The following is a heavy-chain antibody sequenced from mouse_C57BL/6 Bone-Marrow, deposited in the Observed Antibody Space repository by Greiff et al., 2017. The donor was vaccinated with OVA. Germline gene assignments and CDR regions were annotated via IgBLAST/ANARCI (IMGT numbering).Heavy chain of an antibody. V-gene: IGHV1-52*01. CDR1: GYTFTSYW. J-gene: IGHJ4*01. CDR2: IDPSDSEP. Sequence: VKLQQPGAELVRPGSSVKLSCTASGYTFTSYWMHWVKQRPIQGLEWIGNIDPSDSEPHYNQKFKDKATLTVDKSSRTAYMQLSSLTSEDSAVYYCASPHYYGSSYGAMDYWGQGTSVTVSS. CDR3: ASPHYYGSSYGAMDY. D-gene: IGHD1-1*01.